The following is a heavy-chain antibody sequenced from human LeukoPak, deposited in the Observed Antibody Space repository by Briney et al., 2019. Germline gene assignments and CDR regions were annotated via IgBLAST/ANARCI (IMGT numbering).Heavy chain of an antibody. CDR3: ARNHWNYAYYGMDV. CDR1: GFTFSSLW. Sequence: GGSLRLSCVASGFTFSSLWMYWVRQAPGTGLVWVSSINSDGRDTRYADSVKGRFTISRDNAKNTVYLQMNSLRAEDTAVYYCARNHWNYAYYGMDVWGQGTTVTVSS. CDR2: INSDGRDT. V-gene: IGHV3-74*01. D-gene: IGHD1-1*01. J-gene: IGHJ6*02.